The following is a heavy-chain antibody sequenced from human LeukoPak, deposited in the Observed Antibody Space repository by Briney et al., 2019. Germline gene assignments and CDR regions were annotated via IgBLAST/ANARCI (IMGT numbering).Heavy chain of an antibody. CDR1: GFTFSSYS. Sequence: GGSLRLSCAASGFTFSSYSMNWVRQAPGKGLEWVSSISSSSSYIYYADSVKGRFTISRDNAKISLFLQMNSLRVEDTAVYYCARVKQQLVRLLGRDTTYYYYYYMDVWGKGTTVTVSS. CDR2: ISSSSSYI. J-gene: IGHJ6*03. D-gene: IGHD6-13*01. CDR3: ARVKQQLVRLLGRDTTYYYYYYMDV. V-gene: IGHV3-21*01.